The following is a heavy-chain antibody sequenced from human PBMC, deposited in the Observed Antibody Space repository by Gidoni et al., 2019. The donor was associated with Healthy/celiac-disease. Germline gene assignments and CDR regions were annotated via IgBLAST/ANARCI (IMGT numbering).Heavy chain of an antibody. D-gene: IGHD5-12*01. J-gene: IGHJ4*02. CDR1: GFTFSSYA. CDR2: ISYDGSNK. CDR3: ARALDIVATDFDY. V-gene: IGHV3-30-3*01. Sequence: QVQLVESGGGVVQPGRSLRLSCAASGFTFSSYAMHWVRQAPGKGLEWVAVISYDGSNKYYADSVKGRFTISRDNSKNTLYLQMNSLRAEDTAVYYCARALDIVATDFDYWGQGTLVTVSS.